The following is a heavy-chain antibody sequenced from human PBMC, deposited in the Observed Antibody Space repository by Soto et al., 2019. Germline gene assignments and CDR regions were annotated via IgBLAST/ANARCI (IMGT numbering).Heavy chain of an antibody. CDR3: ARRSGGTGYDTTPWGDY. V-gene: IGHV5-51*01. J-gene: IGHJ4*02. CDR2: IYPGESDT. CDR1: GYSFTSYW. D-gene: IGHD3-16*01. Sequence: GESLKISCKGSGYSFTSYWIGWVRQMPGKGLEWMGIIYPGESDTRYSPSFQGQVTISADKSISTADLQWSSLKASDTAMYYCARRSGGTGYDTTPWGDYWGQGTLVTVSS.